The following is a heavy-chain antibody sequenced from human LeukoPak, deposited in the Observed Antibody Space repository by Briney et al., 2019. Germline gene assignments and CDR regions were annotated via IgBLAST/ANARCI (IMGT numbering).Heavy chain of an antibody. J-gene: IGHJ4*02. D-gene: IGHD1-26*01. V-gene: IGHV3-21*01. CDR3: ARNGGSYYFDF. Sequence: PGGSLRLSCAASGFTFSSSSMNWVRQAPGKGLEWVSSISSSNFIYYADSLKGRFTISRDNAKNSLYLQMNSLRAEDTAVYYCARNGGSYYFDFWGQGTLVTVSS. CDR2: ISSSNFI. CDR1: GFTFSSSS.